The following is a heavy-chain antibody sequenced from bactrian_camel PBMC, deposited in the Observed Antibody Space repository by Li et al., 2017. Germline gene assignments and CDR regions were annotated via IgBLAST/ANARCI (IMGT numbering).Heavy chain of an antibody. Sequence: HVQLVESGGGSVQTGGSLTLSCAASGNIFNTHCVAWFRQAPGKEREGVAVIYTDGVTIYYDDPVKGRFTISRDNAKNTVYLQMKSLLPEDTAMYYCAEDRFACLKGPNSRLDRNEYRLWGQGTQVTVS. CDR2: IYTDGVTI. CDR3: AEDRFACLKGPNSRLDRNEYRL. CDR1: GNIFNTHC. D-gene: IGHD5*01. J-gene: IGHJ4*01. V-gene: IGHV3S54*01.